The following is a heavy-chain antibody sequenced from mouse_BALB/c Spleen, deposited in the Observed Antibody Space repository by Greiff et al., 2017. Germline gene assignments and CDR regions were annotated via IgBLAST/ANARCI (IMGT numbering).Heavy chain of an antibody. CDR1: GYSFTSYW. V-gene: IGHV1S126*01. CDR3: ARGGNYGWFAY. J-gene: IGHJ3*01. CDR2: IDPSDSET. D-gene: IGHD2-1*01. Sequence: QVQLQQSGPQLVRPGASVKISCKASGYSFTSYWMHWVKQRPGQGLEWIGMIDPSDSETRLNQKFKDKATLTVDKSSSTAYMQLSSPTSEDSAVYYCARGGNYGWFAYWGQGTLVTVSA.